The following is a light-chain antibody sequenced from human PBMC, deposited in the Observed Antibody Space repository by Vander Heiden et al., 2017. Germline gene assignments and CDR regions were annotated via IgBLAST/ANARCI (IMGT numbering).Light chain of an antibody. CDR3: QSYDGSLSGLV. CDR1: SSNIGEGYD. V-gene: IGLV1-40*01. CDR2: GNN. Sequence: QSVLTPPRAVSGAPGPRVTIFCTGSSSNIGEGYDVHWYQQVPRTAPKLLIYGNNNRPSGVPDRFSGSKSGTSASLAITGLQAEDEADYYCQSYDGSLSGLVFGGGTKLTVL. J-gene: IGLJ3*02.